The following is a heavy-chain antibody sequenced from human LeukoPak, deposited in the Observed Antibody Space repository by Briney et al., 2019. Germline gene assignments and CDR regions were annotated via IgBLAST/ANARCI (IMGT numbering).Heavy chain of an antibody. V-gene: IGHV4-4*02. D-gene: IGHD2-2*01. Sequence: PSGTLSLTCAVSGGSISSSNWWNWVRQPPGKGLEWIGEIYHSESTNYNPSLKSRVTISVDKSKNQFSLKLSSVTAADTAVYYCARDTVPAALYYYYGMDVWGKGTTVTVSS. CDR3: ARDTVPAALYYYYGMDV. CDR1: GGSISSSNW. J-gene: IGHJ6*04. CDR2: IYHSEST.